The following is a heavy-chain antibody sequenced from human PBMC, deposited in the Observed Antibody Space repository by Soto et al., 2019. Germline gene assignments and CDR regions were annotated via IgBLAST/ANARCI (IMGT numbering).Heavy chain of an antibody. CDR2: IYHSGST. CDR3: AREAAVAGTGGGEVGY. Sequence: QVQLQESGPGLVKPSGTLSLTCAVSGGSISSSNWWSWDRQPPGKGLEWIGEIYHSGSTNYNPSLQNRVTISVDKSKNQFSLKLSSVTAADPAVYYCAREAAVAGTGGGEVGYWGQGTLVTVSS. V-gene: IGHV4-4*02. D-gene: IGHD6-19*01. J-gene: IGHJ4*02. CDR1: GGSISSSNW.